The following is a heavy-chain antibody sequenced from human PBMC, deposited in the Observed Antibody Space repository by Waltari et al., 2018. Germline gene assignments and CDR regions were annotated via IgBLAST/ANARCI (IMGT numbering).Heavy chain of an antibody. Sequence: QVQLQESGPGLVEPSETLSLTCTVSGDSIRGHYWSWIRQPPGKGLEWLGYIFNSATTNYNPSLKSRVTISADMSKNQLALRLTSMTAADTAVYYCARGYGAYCGEDCSDPFDIWGRGTMVTVSS. D-gene: IGHD2-21*01. CDR2: IFNSATT. J-gene: IGHJ3*02. CDR3: ARGYGAYCGEDCSDPFDI. CDR1: GDSIRGHY. V-gene: IGHV4-59*11.